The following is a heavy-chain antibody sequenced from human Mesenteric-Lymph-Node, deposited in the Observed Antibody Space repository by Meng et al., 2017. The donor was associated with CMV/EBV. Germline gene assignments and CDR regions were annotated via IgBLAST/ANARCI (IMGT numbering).Heavy chain of an antibody. J-gene: IGHJ5*02. CDR2: IYYSGST. Sequence: SETLSLTCTVSGGSISSYYWSWIRQPPGKGLEWIGYIYYSGSTNYNPSLKSRVTISVDTSKNQFSLKLSSVTAADTAVYYCARFLGSSSNWFDPWGQGTLVTVSS. CDR1: GGSISSYY. V-gene: IGHV4-59*01. CDR3: ARFLGSSSNWFDP. D-gene: IGHD1-26*01.